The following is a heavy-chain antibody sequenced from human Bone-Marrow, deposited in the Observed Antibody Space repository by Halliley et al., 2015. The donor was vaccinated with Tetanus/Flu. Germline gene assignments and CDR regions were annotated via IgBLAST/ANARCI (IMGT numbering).Heavy chain of an antibody. CDR3: AGRNTIFELY. CDR1: GGSVSSSLYY. CDR2: ITGSGGIT. J-gene: IGHJ4*02. Sequence: LSLTCTVSGGSVSSSLYYWVWIRQPPGKGLEWVSSITGSGGITYYADSVKGRFTISRDNTKNTLSLQMHSLGADDTAVYYCAGRNTIFELYWGQGTLVSVSS. D-gene: IGHD3-3*01. V-gene: IGHV3-23*01.